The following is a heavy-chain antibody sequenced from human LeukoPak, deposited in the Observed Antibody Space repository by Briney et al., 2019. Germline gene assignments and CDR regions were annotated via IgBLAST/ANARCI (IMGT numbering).Heavy chain of an antibody. CDR3: ARELSYSSSPTSYGMDV. CDR2: INPNSGGT. D-gene: IGHD6-6*01. V-gene: IGHV1-2*04. CDR1: GYTFTGYY. Sequence: ASLKVSCKASGYTFTGYYRHWVRQAPGQGLEWMGRINPNSGGTNYAQKFQGWVTMTRDTSISTAYMELSRLRSDDTAVYYCARELSYSSSPTSYGMDVWGQGTTVTVSS. J-gene: IGHJ6*02.